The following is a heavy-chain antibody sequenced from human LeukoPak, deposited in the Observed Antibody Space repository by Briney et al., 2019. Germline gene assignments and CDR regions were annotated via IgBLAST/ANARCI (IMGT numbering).Heavy chain of an antibody. CDR3: ARDGYYDFWSGSTQFNWFDP. V-gene: IGHV1-8*02. J-gene: IGHJ5*02. CDR1: GYTFTAFY. CDR2: MNPNSGNT. D-gene: IGHD3-3*01. Sequence: GASVKVSCKASGYTFTAFYMHWVRQATGQGLEWMGWMNPNSGNTGYAQKFQGRVTMTRNTSISTAYMELSSLRSEDTAVYYCARDGYYDFWSGSTQFNWFDPWGQGTLVTVSS.